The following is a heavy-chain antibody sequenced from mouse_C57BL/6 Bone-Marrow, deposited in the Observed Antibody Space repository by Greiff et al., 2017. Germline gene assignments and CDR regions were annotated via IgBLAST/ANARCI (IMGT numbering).Heavy chain of an antibody. CDR3: ARDYDALFDY. D-gene: IGHD2-12*01. CDR2: INYDGSST. J-gene: IGHJ2*01. V-gene: IGHV5-16*01. Sequence: EVQVVESEGGLVQPGSSMKLSCTASGFTFSDYYMAWVRQVPEKGLEWVANINYDGSSTYYLDSLKSRFIISRDNAKNILYLQMSSLKSEDTATYYCARDYDALFDYWGQGTTLTVSS. CDR1: GFTFSDYY.